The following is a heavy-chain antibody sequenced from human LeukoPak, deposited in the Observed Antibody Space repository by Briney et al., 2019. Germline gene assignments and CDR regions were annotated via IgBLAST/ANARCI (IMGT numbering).Heavy chain of an antibody. CDR3: AKDWRWENNIMAFNV. CDR2: ISYDGSNK. J-gene: IGHJ3*01. V-gene: IGHV3-30*02. CDR1: GFTFSSYG. Sequence: PGGSLRLSCAASGFTFSSYGMHWVRQAPGKGLEWVAVISYDGSNKFYADSVKGRLAISRDNSKNMLFLEMNSLRTEDTAVYYCAKDWRWENNIMAFNVWGQGTVVTVSS. D-gene: IGHD1-26*01.